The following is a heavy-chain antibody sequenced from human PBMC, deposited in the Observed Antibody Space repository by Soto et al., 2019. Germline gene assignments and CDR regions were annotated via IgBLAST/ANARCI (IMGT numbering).Heavy chain of an antibody. V-gene: IGHV3-20*01. D-gene: IGHD3-9*01. CDR2: INWDGGST. Sequence: EVQLVESGGGLVRPGGSLRLSCAASGFTFDDYGMSWVRQAPGKGLEWVSGINWDGGSTGYADSVRGRFTISRDNTKNSLYLQMNSLRADDTALYHCARARKYDILTGRDYWGQGIQVTVSS. CDR3: ARARKYDILTGRDY. J-gene: IGHJ4*02. CDR1: GFTFDDYG.